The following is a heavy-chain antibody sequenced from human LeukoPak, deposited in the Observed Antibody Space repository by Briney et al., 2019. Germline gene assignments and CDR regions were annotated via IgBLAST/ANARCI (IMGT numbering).Heavy chain of an antibody. CDR3: VNGEGDYGDHGFDY. D-gene: IGHD4-17*01. V-gene: IGHV3-64D*06. CDR2: ISSNGGST. Sequence: GGSLRLSCSASGFTFSSYAMHWVRQAPGKGLEYVSAISSNGGSTYYADSVKGRFTISRDNSKNMLYLQMSSLRAEDTAVYYCVNGEGDYGDHGFDYWGQGTLVTVSS. J-gene: IGHJ4*02. CDR1: GFTFSSYA.